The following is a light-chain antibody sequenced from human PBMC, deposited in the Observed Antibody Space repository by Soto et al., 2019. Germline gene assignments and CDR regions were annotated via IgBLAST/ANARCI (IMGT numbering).Light chain of an antibody. J-gene: IGKJ1*01. CDR2: VAS. V-gene: IGKV3-20*01. CDR1: ETVSNNY. CDR3: QQYDSSRT. Sequence: EIVMTQSPATLSVSPGGRATLSCRASETVSNNYLAWYQQKPGQAPRLLIFVASSRATGIPDRFSGSGSGTDFTLTISRLEPEDFAVYYCQQYDSSRTFGQGTKVDIK.